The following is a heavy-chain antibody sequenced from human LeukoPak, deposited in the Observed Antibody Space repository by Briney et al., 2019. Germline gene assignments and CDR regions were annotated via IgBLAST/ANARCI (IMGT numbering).Heavy chain of an antibody. V-gene: IGHV1-18*01. CDR2: MGTYGGDT. Sequence: SVKVSCTASACISWVRQAPGQGLAWMGWMGTYGGDTYYGQKFQGRITVTTDTSTSTVYMELRILRSDDTAVYYCARDLWNVYDDSGYTRDFDSWGQGTLVTVSS. D-gene: IGHD3-22*01. J-gene: IGHJ5*01. CDR1: AC. CDR3: ARDLWNVYDDSGYTRDFDS.